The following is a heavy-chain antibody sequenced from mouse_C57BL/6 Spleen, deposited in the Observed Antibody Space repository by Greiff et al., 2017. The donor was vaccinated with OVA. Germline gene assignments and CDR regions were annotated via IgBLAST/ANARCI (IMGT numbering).Heavy chain of an antibody. J-gene: IGHJ2*01. V-gene: IGHV1-50*01. CDR2: IDPSDSYT. D-gene: IGHD4-1*01. Sequence: QVQLQQPGAELVKPGASVKLSCKASGYTFTSYWMQWVKQRPGQGLEWIGEIDPSDSYTNYNQKFKGKATLTVDTSSSTAYMQLSSLTSEDSAVYYCASSKLGRGYWGQGTTLTVSS. CDR3: ASSKLGRGY. CDR1: GYTFTSYW.